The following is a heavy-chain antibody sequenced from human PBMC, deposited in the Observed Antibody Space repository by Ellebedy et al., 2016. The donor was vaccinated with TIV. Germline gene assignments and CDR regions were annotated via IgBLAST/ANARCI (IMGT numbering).Heavy chain of an antibody. V-gene: IGHV3-23*01. J-gene: IGHJ4*02. CDR2: ISGSGAFT. CDR1: GFTFSSYG. D-gene: IGHD3-10*01. Sequence: GESLKISCAASGFTFSSYGMSWVRQAPGKGLEWVSTISGSGAFTSYADSVKGRFTISRDNFKNTLYLQMNSLRAEDTAVYYCASPPGVVALWGQGTLVTVSS. CDR3: ASPPGVVAL.